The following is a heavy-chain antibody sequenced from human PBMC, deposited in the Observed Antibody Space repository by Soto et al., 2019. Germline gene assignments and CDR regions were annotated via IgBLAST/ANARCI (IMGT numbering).Heavy chain of an antibody. CDR3: AFAYCGGDCLPWLYYFDY. CDR1: GYTFTSYY. V-gene: IGHV1-46*03. CDR2: INPSGGST. D-gene: IGHD2-21*02. J-gene: IGHJ4*02. Sequence: ASVKVSCKASGYTFTSYYMHWGRQAPGQGLEWMGIINPSGGSTSYAQKFQGRVTMTRDTSTSTVYMELSSLRSEDTAVYYCAFAYCGGDCLPWLYYFDYWGQATLVTVSS.